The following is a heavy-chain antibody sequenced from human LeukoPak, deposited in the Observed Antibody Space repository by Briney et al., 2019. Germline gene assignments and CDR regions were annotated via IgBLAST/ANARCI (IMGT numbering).Heavy chain of an antibody. CDR1: GGSISSYY. D-gene: IGHD5-24*01. V-gene: IGHV4-59*01. Sequence: PSETLSLTCTVSGGSISSYYWSWIRQPPGKGLEWIGYIYYSGSTNYNPSLKSRVTISVDTSKNQFSLKLSSVTAADTVVYYCARGLLDGYTHPAAFDIGGQGTMVTVSS. J-gene: IGHJ3*02. CDR2: IYYSGST. CDR3: ARGLLDGYTHPAAFDI.